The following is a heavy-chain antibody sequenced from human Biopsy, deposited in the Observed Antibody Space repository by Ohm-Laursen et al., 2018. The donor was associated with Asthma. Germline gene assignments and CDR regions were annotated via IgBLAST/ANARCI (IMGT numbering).Heavy chain of an antibody. D-gene: IGHD3-9*01. CDR2: VNTGNGDT. CDR3: ARTYYDFLTGQVKDVFGV. Sequence: SVKVSCNASGYNFISFAIHWVRQAPGQRLEWMGWVNTGNGDTKYSQKFQGRVTITRDTSASTAYMELRSLRSEDTAAYYCARTYYDFLTGQVKDVFGVWGQGTMVTVSS. CDR1: GYNFISFA. V-gene: IGHV1-3*04. J-gene: IGHJ3*01.